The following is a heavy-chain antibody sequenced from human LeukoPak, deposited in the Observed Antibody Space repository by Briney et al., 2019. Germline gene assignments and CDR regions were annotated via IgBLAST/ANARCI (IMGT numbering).Heavy chain of an antibody. Sequence: SETLSLTCTVSGGSVSSGTYYWSWIRQPPGKGLEWIGYIYYCGSTNYNPSLKSRVTISIDTSKNQFSLKLSSVTAADTAVYYCARDRVRGNANPYFDYWGQGTLVTVSS. CDR2: IYYCGST. J-gene: IGHJ4*02. CDR3: ARDRVRGNANPYFDY. CDR1: GGSVSSGTYY. D-gene: IGHD1-1*01. V-gene: IGHV4-61*01.